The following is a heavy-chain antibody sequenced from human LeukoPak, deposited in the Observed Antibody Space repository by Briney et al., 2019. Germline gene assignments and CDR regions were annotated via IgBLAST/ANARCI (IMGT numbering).Heavy chain of an antibody. CDR1: GFTFSSYA. V-gene: IGHV3-64*01. J-gene: IGHJ4*02. Sequence: GGSLRLSCAASGFTFSSYAMHWVRQAPGKGLEYVSAISSNGGSTYYANSVKGRFTISRDNPKNTLYLQMGSLRAEDMAVYYCARGMVRGVIQKHYFDYWGQGTLVTVSS. CDR2: ISSNGGST. D-gene: IGHD3-10*01. CDR3: ARGMVRGVIQKHYFDY.